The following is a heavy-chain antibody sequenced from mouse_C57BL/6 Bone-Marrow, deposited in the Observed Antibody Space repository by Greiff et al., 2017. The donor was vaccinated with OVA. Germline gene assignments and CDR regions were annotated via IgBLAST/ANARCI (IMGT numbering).Heavy chain of an antibody. CDR2: IDPSDSYT. V-gene: IGHV1-50*01. CDR3: ARNYDYAPLMDY. Sequence: QVQLKQPGAELVKPGASVKLSCKASGYTFTSYWMQWVKQRPGQGLEWIGEIDPSDSYTNYNQKFKGKATLTVDTSSSTAYMQLSSLTSEDSAVYYCARNYDYAPLMDYWGQGTSVTVSS. CDR1: GYTFTSYW. J-gene: IGHJ4*01. D-gene: IGHD2-4*01.